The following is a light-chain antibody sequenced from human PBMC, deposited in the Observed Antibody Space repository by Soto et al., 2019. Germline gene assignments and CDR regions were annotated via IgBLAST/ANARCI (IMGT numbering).Light chain of an antibody. J-gene: IGLJ1*01. CDR3: CSYAGIDTIYV. V-gene: IGLV2-11*01. CDR2: DVS. Sequence: QSALTQPRSVSGFPGQSVTISCTGTSTDVGGYNYVSWYQQHPGKVPKLMLYDVSKRPSGVPDRFAGSKSGNTASLTISGLPAEDEGNYCCCSYAGIDTIYVFGCGTKLTVL. CDR1: STDVGGYNY.